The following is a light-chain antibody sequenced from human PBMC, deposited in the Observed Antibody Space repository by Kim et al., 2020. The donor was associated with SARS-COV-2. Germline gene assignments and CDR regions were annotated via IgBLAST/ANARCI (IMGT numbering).Light chain of an antibody. CDR1: QSINTW. V-gene: IGKV1-5*03. Sequence: DIQMTQSPSTLSASVGDRVTITCRASQSINTWVAWYQQKPGKAPKLLIYKASSLESGVPSRFSGSGSGTEFTLTISSLQPDDFATYCCQQYNSYPHSFGGGTKVDIK. J-gene: IGKJ4*01. CDR2: KAS. CDR3: QQYNSYPHS.